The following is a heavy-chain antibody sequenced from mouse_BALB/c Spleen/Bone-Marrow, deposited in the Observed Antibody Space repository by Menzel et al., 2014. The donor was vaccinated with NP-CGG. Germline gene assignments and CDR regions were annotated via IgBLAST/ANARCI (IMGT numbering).Heavy chain of an antibody. V-gene: IGHV5-9-3*01. Sequence: EVKVVESGGGLVKPGGSLKLSCAASRFTFSNYAMSWVRQTPEKRLEWVATISSGGSYTYYPDSVKGRFTISRDNAQNTLYLQMSSRRSEDTAMYFCARQENWALDYWGQGTTLTVSS. J-gene: IGHJ2*01. CDR3: ARQENWALDY. D-gene: IGHD4-1*01. CDR2: ISSGGSYT. CDR1: RFTFSNYA.